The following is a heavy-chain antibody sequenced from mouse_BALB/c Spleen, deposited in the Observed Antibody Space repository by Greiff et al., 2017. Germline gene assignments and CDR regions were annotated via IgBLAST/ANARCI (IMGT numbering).Heavy chain of an antibody. V-gene: IGHV1S81*02. CDR2: INPSNGRT. CDR1: GYTFTSYW. D-gene: IGHD2-2*01. CDR3: AGLYGYDGYAMDY. Sequence: QVQLQQPGAELVKPGASVKLSCKASGYTFTSYWMHWVKQRPGQGLEWIGEINPSNGRTNYNEKFKSKATLTVDKSSSTAYMQLSSLTSEDSAVYYCAGLYGYDGYAMDYWGQGTSVTVSS. J-gene: IGHJ4*01.